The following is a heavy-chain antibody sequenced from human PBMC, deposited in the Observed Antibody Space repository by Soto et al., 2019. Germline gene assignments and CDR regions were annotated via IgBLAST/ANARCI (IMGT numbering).Heavy chain of an antibody. Sequence: QVQLQESGPGLVKPSETLSLTCTVSGGSISNFYWTWIRQPPGKGLEWIGNVHYSGSTNYYPSVKNPVTTSVDTAKNQLSLNLSSVTAADTAGYYCARHKDAGSDRGGMDVWGQGTTVTVSS. J-gene: IGHJ6*02. D-gene: IGHD6-25*01. V-gene: IGHV4-59*08. CDR1: GGSISNFY. CDR3: ARHKDAGSDRGGMDV. CDR2: VHYSGST.